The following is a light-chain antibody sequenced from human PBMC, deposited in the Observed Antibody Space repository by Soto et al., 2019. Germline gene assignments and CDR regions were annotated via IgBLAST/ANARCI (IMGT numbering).Light chain of an antibody. Sequence: DIKLTQSPSSLSASVGDRVTITCRASLRISKYLNWYQQKPGKAPKLLIYDASNLETGVPSRFSGSGSGTDFTFTISSLQPEDIATYYCQQYDNLPLTFGGGTKVEIK. J-gene: IGKJ4*01. V-gene: IGKV1-33*01. CDR2: DAS. CDR3: QQYDNLPLT. CDR1: LRISKY.